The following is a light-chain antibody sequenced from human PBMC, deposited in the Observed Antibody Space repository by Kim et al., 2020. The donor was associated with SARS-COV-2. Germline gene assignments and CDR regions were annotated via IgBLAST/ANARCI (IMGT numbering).Light chain of an antibody. Sequence: DIQMTQSPSSLSASVGDRVTMTCRASQSIKSYLNWYQQKPRKAPNLLIYAASSLQSGVPSRFRGTGSGTDFTLTISGLQPEDSATYYCQQSYSIPPTFGQGTKLEI. J-gene: IGKJ2*01. CDR1: QSIKSY. CDR3: QQSYSIPPT. CDR2: AAS. V-gene: IGKV1-39*01.